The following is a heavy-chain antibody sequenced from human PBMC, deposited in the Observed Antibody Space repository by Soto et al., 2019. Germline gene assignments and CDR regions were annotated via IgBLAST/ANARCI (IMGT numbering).Heavy chain of an antibody. D-gene: IGHD4-17*01. CDR1: VFTFSSYA. J-gene: IGHJ5*02. V-gene: IGHV3-23*01. CDR3: AKDRTVTNVGWFDP. Sequence: EVQLLESGGVLVQPGGSLRLSCAASVFTFSSYAMSWVRQAPGKGLEWVSAISGSGGSTYYADSVKGRFTISRDNSKNTLYLQMNSLRAEDTAVYYCAKDRTVTNVGWFDPWGQGTLVTVSS. CDR2: ISGSGGST.